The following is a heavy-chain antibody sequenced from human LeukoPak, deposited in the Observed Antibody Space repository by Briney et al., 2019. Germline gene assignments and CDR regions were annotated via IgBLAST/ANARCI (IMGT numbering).Heavy chain of an antibody. CDR1: GFTFDDYA. J-gene: IGHJ4*02. CDR3: AKDNLISTGYSSSWYGWYFDY. V-gene: IGHV3-9*01. CDR2: ISWNSGSI. Sequence: PGRSLRLPCAASGFTFDDYAMHWVRQAPGKGLEWVSGISWNSGSIGYADSVKGRFTISRDNAKDSLYLQMNSLRAEDTALYYCAKDNLISTGYSSSWYGWYFDYWGQGTLVTVSS. D-gene: IGHD6-13*01.